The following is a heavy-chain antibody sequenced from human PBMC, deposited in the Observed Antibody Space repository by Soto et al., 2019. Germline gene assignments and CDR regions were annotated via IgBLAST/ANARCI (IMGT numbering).Heavy chain of an antibody. V-gene: IGHV1-3*01. CDR2: INAGNGNT. D-gene: IGHD2-21*02. CDR3: ARDRAYCGGDCSSAGAWFDP. J-gene: IGHJ5*02. Sequence: ACCKASGSTIVHPTLQWVRQSPGQRLEWMGWINAGNGNTKYSQKFQGRVTITRDTSASTAYMELSSLRSEDTAVYYCARDRAYCGGDCSSAGAWFDPWGQGTLVTVSS. CDR1: GSTIVHPT.